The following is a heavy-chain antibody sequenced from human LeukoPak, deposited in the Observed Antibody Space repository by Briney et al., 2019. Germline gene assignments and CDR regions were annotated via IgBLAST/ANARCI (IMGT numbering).Heavy chain of an antibody. CDR3: ATSSGYYSWFDY. J-gene: IGHJ4*02. Sequence: SETLSLTCTVSGGSISSSSYYWGWIRQPPGKGLEWIGSIYYSGSTYYNPSLKSRVTISVDTSKNQFSLKLSSVTAADTAVYYCATSSGYYSWFDYWGQGTLVTVSS. CDR2: IYYSGST. CDR1: GGSISSSSYY. D-gene: IGHD3-22*01. V-gene: IGHV4-39*07.